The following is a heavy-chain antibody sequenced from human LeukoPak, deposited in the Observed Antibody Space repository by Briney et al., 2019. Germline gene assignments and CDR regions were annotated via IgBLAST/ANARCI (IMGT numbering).Heavy chain of an antibody. CDR3: AKDHGEYYGSGSLFDY. V-gene: IGHV3-7*03. CDR2: IKQDGSEK. Sequence: PGGSLRLSCAASGFTFSSYWMSWVRQAPGKGLEWVANIKQDGSEKYYVDSVKGRFTISRDNAKNSLYLQMNSLRAEDTAVYYCAKDHGEYYGSGSLFDYWGQGTLVTVSS. CDR1: GFTFSSYW. D-gene: IGHD3-10*01. J-gene: IGHJ4*02.